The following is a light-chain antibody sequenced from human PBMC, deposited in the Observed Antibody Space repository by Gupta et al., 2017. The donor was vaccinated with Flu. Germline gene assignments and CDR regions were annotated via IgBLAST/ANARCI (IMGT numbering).Light chain of an antibody. Sequence: SSVLPQAPSVSVAPGPPATITCGGDNIQRRSVHWYQQRPGRAPVLLVHDDNDRRSGVPERFSGSKYGATATVTTSRVETGDEADYYCHVGHSGDDNFVFGTGTRVTVL. CDR2: DDN. CDR1: NIQRRS. J-gene: IGLJ1*01. CDR3: HVGHSGDDNFV. V-gene: IGLV3-21*02.